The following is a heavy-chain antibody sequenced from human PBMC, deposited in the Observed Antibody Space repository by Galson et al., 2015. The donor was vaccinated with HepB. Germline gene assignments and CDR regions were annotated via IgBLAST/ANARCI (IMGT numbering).Heavy chain of an antibody. CDR2: ISPYNANT. CDR1: GLTTYA. Sequence: SVKVSCKASGLTTYAINWVRQAPGQGLEWMGWISPYNANTNYARKFQGRVTMTTDTSKRTAYMELRSLRSDDTAMYYCARGGMPTIGGPNFDFWCQGTLVTVSS. CDR3: ARGGMPTIGGPNFDF. V-gene: IGHV1-18*01. J-gene: IGHJ4*02. D-gene: IGHD5-24*01.